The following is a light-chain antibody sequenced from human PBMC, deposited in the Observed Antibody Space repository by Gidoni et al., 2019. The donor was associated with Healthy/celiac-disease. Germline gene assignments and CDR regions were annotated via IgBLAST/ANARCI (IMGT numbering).Light chain of an antibody. CDR3: SSYTSSSTPYV. CDR2: DVS. J-gene: IGLJ1*01. Sequence: QSALTQTASVSGSPGQSSTISCTGTSSDVGGYNYVSWYQQHPGKAPKPMIYDVSNRPSGVSNRFSGSKSGNTASLTISGLQAEDEADYYCSSYTSSSTPYV. V-gene: IGLV2-14*01. CDR1: SSDVGGYNY.